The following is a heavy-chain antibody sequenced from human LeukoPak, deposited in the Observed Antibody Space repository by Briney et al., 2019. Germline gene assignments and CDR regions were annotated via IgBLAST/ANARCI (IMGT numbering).Heavy chain of an antibody. CDR2: IRYDGNIK. CDR3: AKGRYCDTSGYPIDY. V-gene: IGHV3-30*02. Sequence: PGGSLRLSCAASGFTFSSYWMSWVRQAPGKGLEWVAFIRYDGNIKYFADSVKGRFTISRDTSKNTLYLQMNSLRAEDTAVYYCAKGRYCDTSGYPIDYWGQGTLVTVSS. J-gene: IGHJ4*02. D-gene: IGHD3-22*01. CDR1: GFTFSSYW.